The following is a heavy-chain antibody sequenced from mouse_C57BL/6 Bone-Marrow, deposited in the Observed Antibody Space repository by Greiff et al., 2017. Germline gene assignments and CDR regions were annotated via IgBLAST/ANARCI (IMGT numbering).Heavy chain of an antibody. CDR2: ISSGGSYT. Sequence: EVMLVESGGDLVKPGGSLKLSCAASGFTFSSYGMSWVRQTPDKRLEWVATISSGGSYTYYPDSVKGRFTISRDNAKNTRYLQMSSLQSEDTAMYYCARQNWFDYWGQGTTLTVSS. CDR1: GFTFSSYG. V-gene: IGHV5-6*01. CDR3: ARQNWFDY. D-gene: IGHD4-1*01. J-gene: IGHJ2*01.